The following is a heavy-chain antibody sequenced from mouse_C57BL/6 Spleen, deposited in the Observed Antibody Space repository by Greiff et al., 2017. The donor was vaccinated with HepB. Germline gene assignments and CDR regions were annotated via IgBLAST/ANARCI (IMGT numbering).Heavy chain of an antibody. J-gene: IGHJ4*01. CDR2: IFPGSGST. Sequence: QVQLQQSGPELVKPGASVKISCKASGYTFTDYYINWVKQRPGQGLEWIGWIFPGSGSTYYNEKFKGRATLTVDKSSITTYMLLSSLTSEDAAVYFCARSGTGYAMDYWGQGTSVTVSS. V-gene: IGHV1-75*01. CDR1: GYTFTDYY. D-gene: IGHD3-3*01. CDR3: ARSGTGYAMDY.